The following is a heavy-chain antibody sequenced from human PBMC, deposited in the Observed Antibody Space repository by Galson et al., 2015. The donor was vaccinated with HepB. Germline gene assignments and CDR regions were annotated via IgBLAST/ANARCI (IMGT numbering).Heavy chain of an antibody. D-gene: IGHD3-3*01. V-gene: IGHV2-5*02. CDR1: GFSLSASGVG. CDR3: AHSLSYDFWSGYRKSYFDY. CDR2: IYWDDDK. Sequence: PALVKPTQTLTLTCTFSGFSLSASGVGVGWIRQPPGKALEWLALIYWDDDKRYRPSLRSRLTITKDTSKNQVVLTMTNMDPVDTATYYCAHSLSYDFWSGYRKSYFDYWVQGTLVTVSS. J-gene: IGHJ4*02.